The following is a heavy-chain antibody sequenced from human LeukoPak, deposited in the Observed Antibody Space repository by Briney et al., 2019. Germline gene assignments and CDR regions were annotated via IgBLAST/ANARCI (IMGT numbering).Heavy chain of an antibody. CDR3: ARKDYGSGSYYNELPFDI. Sequence: SVKVSCKASGGTFSSYAISWVRQAPGQGLEWMGGIIPIFGTANYAQKFQGRVTITVDESTSTAYMELSSLRSEDTAVYYCARKDYGSGSYYNELPFDIWGQGTMVTVSS. CDR1: GGTFSSYA. V-gene: IGHV1-69*13. J-gene: IGHJ3*02. CDR2: IIPIFGTA. D-gene: IGHD3-10*01.